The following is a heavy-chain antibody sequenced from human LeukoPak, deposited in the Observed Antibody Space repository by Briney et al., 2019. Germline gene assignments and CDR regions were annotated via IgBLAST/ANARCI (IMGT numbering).Heavy chain of an antibody. V-gene: IGHV3-74*01. J-gene: IGHJ4*02. CDR2: IASDGSST. CDR1: GFTFSSYW. Sequence: PGGSLRLSCAASGFTFSSYWMNWVRQAPGKGLVWVSRIASDGSSTTYADSVKGRFSISRDNAKNSLYLQMNSLRAEDTAVYYCARVPWGSSGYYYYYWGQGTLVTVSS. CDR3: ARVPWGSSGYYYYY. D-gene: IGHD3-22*01.